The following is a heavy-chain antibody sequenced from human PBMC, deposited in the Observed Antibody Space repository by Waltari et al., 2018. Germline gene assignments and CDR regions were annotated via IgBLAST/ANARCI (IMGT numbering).Heavy chain of an antibody. Sequence: QLQLQESGPGLVKPSETLSLTCTVSGGSISSSSYYWGWIRQPPGKGLEWIGSIYYSGSTYYNPSLKSRVTISVDTSKNQFSLKLSSVTAADTAVYYCARVGSPGGGVMLGAFDIWGQGTMVTVSS. CDR2: IYYSGST. D-gene: IGHD2-21*01. CDR3: ARVGSPGGGVMLGAFDI. V-gene: IGHV4-39*07. CDR1: GGSISSSSYY. J-gene: IGHJ3*02.